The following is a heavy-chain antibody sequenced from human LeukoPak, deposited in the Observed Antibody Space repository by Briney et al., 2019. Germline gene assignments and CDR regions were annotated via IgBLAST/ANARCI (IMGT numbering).Heavy chain of an antibody. D-gene: IGHD3-3*01. CDR2: ITWNSGSI. V-gene: IGHV3-9*01. Sequence: PGGSVRLSCAASGFTFDDYAMHWVRQAPGKGLEWVSGITWNSGSIGYADSVKGRFTISRDNAKNSLYLQMNSLRAEDTALYYCAKYIGRVPFWYYGMDVWGQGTTVTVSS. CDR3: AKYIGRVPFWYYGMDV. J-gene: IGHJ6*02. CDR1: GFTFDDYA.